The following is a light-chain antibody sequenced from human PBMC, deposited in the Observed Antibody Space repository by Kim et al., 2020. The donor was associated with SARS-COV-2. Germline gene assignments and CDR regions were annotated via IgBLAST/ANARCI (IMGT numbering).Light chain of an antibody. V-gene: IGKV3-11*01. CDR1: QSVGSL. CDR3: QQRSDWRT. Sequence: SLQPGERATLSCRASQSVGSLLAWYQQKPGQAPRLLVSHASRRATGIPARFSGSGSGTEFTLTISSREPEDFAVYYCQQRSDWRTFGQGTKVDIK. CDR2: HAS. J-gene: IGKJ1*01.